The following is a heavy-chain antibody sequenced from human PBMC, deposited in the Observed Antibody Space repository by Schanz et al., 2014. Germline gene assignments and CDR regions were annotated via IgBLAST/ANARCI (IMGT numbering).Heavy chain of an antibody. CDR1: GFTFSTYA. D-gene: IGHD3-10*01. CDR3: ARVRTIYGSGAMGS. V-gene: IGHV3-23*04. J-gene: IGHJ5*02. Sequence: EVQLVESGGDFVQPGGSLRLSCATSGFTFSTYAMSWVRQAPGKGLEWVSGISGNGVITYYEDSVKGRITISRDNSKNTLYLQMTSLRAEDTAVYYCARVRTIYGSGAMGSWGQGTLVTVSS. CDR2: ISGNGVIT.